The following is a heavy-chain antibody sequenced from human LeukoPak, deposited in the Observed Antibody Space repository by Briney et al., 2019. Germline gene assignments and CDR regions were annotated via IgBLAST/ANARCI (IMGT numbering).Heavy chain of an antibody. Sequence: GGSLRLSCAASGFTFSSYWMHWVRQAPGKGLVWVSRINNDGSITGYADSVKGRFTISRDNANNTLYLQMNSLRAEDTAVYYCARDDSGARAHYWGQGTLVTVSS. D-gene: IGHD1-26*01. CDR3: ARDDSGARAHY. J-gene: IGHJ4*02. CDR2: INNDGSIT. CDR1: GFTFSSYW. V-gene: IGHV3-74*01.